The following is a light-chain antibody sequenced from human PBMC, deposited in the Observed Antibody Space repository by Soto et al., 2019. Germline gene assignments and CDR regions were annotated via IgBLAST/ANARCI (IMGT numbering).Light chain of an antibody. CDR1: QSVSSY. CDR2: GAS. V-gene: IGKV3-20*01. J-gene: IGKJ1*01. Sequence: EIVLTQSPATLSLSPGERATLSCRASQSVSSYLAWYQQKPGQAPRLLIFGASIRANGIPDRFSGSGSGTDFTLTISRLEPEDFAVYYCQQYGSSPRTFGQGTKVDIK. CDR3: QQYGSSPRT.